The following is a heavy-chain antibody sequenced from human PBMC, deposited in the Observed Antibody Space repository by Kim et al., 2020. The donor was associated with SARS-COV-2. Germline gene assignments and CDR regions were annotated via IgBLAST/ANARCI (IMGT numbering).Heavy chain of an antibody. CDR2: ISSSSSYT. V-gene: IGHV3-11*05. J-gene: IGHJ4*02. CDR1: GFTFSDYY. Sequence: GGSLRLSCAASGFTFSDYYMSWIRQAPGKGLEFVSYISSSSSYTNYADSVKGRFTISRDNAKNSLYLQMNSLRAEDTAVYYCARARPTHVQFYFDYWGQGTLVTVSS. D-gene: IGHD3-16*01. CDR3: ARARPTHVQFYFDY.